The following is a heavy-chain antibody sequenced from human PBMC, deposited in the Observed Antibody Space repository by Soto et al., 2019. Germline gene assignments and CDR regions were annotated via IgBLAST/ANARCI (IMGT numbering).Heavy chain of an antibody. J-gene: IGHJ6*02. CDR3: ATRGRDSSGYYYGMDV. D-gene: IGHD3-22*01. Sequence: QVQLVQSGAEVKKPGSSVKVSCKASGGTFSSYAISWVRQAPGQGLEWMGGIIPIFGTANYAQKFQGRVTITADESKSPAYMELSSLRSEDTAVYYCATRGRDSSGYYYGMDVWGQGTTVTVSS. CDR1: GGTFSSYA. V-gene: IGHV1-69*12. CDR2: IIPIFGTA.